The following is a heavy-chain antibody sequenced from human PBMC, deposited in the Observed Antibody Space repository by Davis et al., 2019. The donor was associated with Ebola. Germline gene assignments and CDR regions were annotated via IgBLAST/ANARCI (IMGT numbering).Heavy chain of an antibody. V-gene: IGHV3-64*04. J-gene: IGHJ4*02. CDR1: GFTFSNYA. D-gene: IGHD2-15*01. CDR2: IRSSGDST. Sequence: GESLKISCAASGFTFSNYAMHWVRQAPGKGLEYVSAIRSSGDSTYYADSAKGRFIISRDNAKNSLYLQMNSLRAEDTAVYYCATGYCSGGSCYRLFDYWGQGTLVTVSS. CDR3: ATGYCSGGSCYRLFDY.